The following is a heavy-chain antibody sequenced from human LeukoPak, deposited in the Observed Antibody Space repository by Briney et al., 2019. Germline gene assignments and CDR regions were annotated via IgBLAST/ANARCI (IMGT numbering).Heavy chain of an antibody. CDR1: GGSFSGYY. D-gene: IGHD4-17*01. J-gene: IGHJ4*02. CDR2: INHSGST. V-gene: IGHV4-34*01. CDR3: ASQDDYGDYVEVY. Sequence: PSETLSLTCAVYGGSFSGYYWSWLRQPPGKGLEWIGEINHSGSTNYNPSLKSRVTISVDTSKNQFSLKLSSVTAADTAVYYCASQDDYGDYVEVYWGQGTLATVSS.